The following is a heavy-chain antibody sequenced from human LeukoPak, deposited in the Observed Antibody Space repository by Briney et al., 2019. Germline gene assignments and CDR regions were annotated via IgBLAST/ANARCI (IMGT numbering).Heavy chain of an antibody. D-gene: IGHD3-3*01. CDR1: GYSFTSYG. J-gene: IGHJ1*01. V-gene: IGHV1-18*01. CDR2: VSAYNGAT. CDR3: ARADLDFWSGYYRSEYFQY. Sequence: ASVKVSCKASGYSFTSYGIGWVRQAPGQGLEWMGWVSAYNGATDYAQKVQDRVTMTTDTSTSTAYMNLRSLRSDDTAVYYCARADLDFWSGYYRSEYFQYWGQGTLVTVS.